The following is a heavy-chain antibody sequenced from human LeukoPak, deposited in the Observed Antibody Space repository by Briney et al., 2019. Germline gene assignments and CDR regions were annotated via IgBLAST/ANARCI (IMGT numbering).Heavy chain of an antibody. Sequence: PSETLSLTCAVYGGSFSGYFWSWIRQAPGKGLDWIGEINHSGSTNYNPSLKSRVSILVDTSKSQFSLKLSSVTAADTAVYYCARRYDDAGSRLNDWGRGILVTVSS. V-gene: IGHV4-34*01. J-gene: IGHJ4*02. CDR1: GGSFSGYF. CDR2: INHSGST. D-gene: IGHD3-10*01. CDR3: ARRYDDAGSRLND.